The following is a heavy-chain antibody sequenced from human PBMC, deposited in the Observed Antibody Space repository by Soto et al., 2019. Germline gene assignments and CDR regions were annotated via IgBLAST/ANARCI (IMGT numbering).Heavy chain of an antibody. Sequence: ASVKVSCKASGYSFTSLDINWVRQTAGQGLEWMGWMQPSTGRTGYAQKFQGRVTMTRDTSINTAYMELTTLTPDDTAFYYCARGVSAGVDYWGQGTLVTVSS. J-gene: IGHJ4*02. CDR1: GYSFTSLD. V-gene: IGHV1-8*01. CDR2: MQPSTGRT. D-gene: IGHD1-26*01. CDR3: ARGVSAGVDY.